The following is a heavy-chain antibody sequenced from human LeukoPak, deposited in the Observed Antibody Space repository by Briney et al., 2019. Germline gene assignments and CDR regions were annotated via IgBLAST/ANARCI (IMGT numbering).Heavy chain of an antibody. CDR3: AKRYYGSGSYYGIDY. D-gene: IGHD3-10*01. V-gene: IGHV3-23*01. J-gene: IGHJ4*02. Sequence: GGSLRLSCAASGFTFSSYAMNWVRQAPGKGLEWVSAISGSGGNTYYADSVKGRFTISRDNSKNTLYLQMNSLRAEDTAVYYCAKRYYGSGSYYGIDYWGQGTLVTVSS. CDR2: ISGSGGNT. CDR1: GFTFSSYA.